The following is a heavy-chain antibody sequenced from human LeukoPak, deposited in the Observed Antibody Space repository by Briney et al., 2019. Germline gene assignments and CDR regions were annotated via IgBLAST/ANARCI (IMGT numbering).Heavy chain of an antibody. V-gene: IGHV1-8*01. CDR3: AKGGPGAFDF. J-gene: IGHJ3*01. Sequence: GASVKVSCKASGYTFTNYDINWVRQATGPGLEWMGWMNPNSGNTGYAQKFQGRVTMTRNTSISTAYMELSSLRDEDTALYYCAKGGPGAFDFWGQGTMVAVSS. CDR1: GYTFTNYD. CDR2: MNPNSGNT.